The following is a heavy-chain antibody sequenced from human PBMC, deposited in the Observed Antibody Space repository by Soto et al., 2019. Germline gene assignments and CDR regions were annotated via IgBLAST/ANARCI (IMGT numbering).Heavy chain of an antibody. CDR2: INHSGST. Sequence: SETLSLTCAVYGGSFSGYYWSWIRQPPGKGLEWIGEINHSGSTNYNPSLKSRVTISVDTSKNQFSLKLSSVTAADTAVYYCARGRIAAAGKFEYWGQGTLVTVSS. D-gene: IGHD6-13*01. CDR3: ARGRIAAAGKFEY. V-gene: IGHV4-34*01. CDR1: GGSFSGYY. J-gene: IGHJ4*02.